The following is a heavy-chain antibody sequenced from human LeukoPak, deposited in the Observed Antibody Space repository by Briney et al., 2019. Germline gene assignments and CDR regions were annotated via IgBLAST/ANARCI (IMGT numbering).Heavy chain of an antibody. CDR2: INPNSGGT. J-gene: IGHJ5*02. D-gene: IGHD6-19*01. CDR3: ATQATTGWHFS. V-gene: IGHV1-2*02. CDR1: GYTFTGYY. Sequence: EASVKVSCKASGYTFTGYYMHWVRQAPGQGPGWMGYINPNSGGTNYAQKFQGRVTMTRDTSLSTVYMELSRLRSDDTAVYYCATQATTGWHFSWGQGTLVTVSS.